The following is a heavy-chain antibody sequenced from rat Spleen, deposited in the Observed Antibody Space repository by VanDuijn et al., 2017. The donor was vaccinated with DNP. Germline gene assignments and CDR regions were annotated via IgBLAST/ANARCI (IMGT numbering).Heavy chain of an antibody. Sequence: EVQLVESGGGPVQPGRSLKLSCVASGFTFNNYWMTWIRQAPGKGLEWVASISNTGDNTYYSDSVKGRFSISRNNAKSSLYLQMDSLRSDDTATYYWAGRPPPTRGPFDYWGQGVMVTVSS. J-gene: IGHJ2*01. D-gene: IGHD1-4*01. CDR2: ISNTGDNT. V-gene: IGHV5-31*01. CDR3: AGRPPPTRGPFDY. CDR1: GFTFNNYW.